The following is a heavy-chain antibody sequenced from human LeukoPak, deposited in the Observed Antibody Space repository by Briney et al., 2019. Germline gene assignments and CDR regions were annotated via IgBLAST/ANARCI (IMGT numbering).Heavy chain of an antibody. D-gene: IGHD3-10*01. CDR2: ISSSGSSI. V-gene: IGHV3-48*03. CDR3: ARGYYYGSGTLGPFGP. CDR1: GFSFSSYE. Sequence: GGSLRLSCAASGFSFSSYEMEWVREAPGKGLEWVSYISSSGSSIYNADSVKGRFTISRDNAKNSLYLQMNSLRAEDTAVYYCARGYYYGSGTLGPFGPWGQGTLVTVSS. J-gene: IGHJ5*02.